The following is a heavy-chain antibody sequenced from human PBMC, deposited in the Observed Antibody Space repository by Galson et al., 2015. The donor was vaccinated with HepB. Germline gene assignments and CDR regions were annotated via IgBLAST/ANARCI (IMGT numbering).Heavy chain of an antibody. CDR3: AKDDYYYGMDV. Sequence: SLRLSCAASGFTFSSYAMGWVRQAPGKGLEWLSGISDSGGSTDYADSVKGRFTISKDNSKNTLYLQMNSLRAEDTAVYYCAKDDYYYGMDVWGQGTTVTVSS. V-gene: IGHV3-23*01. CDR1: GFTFSSYA. CDR2: ISDSGGST. J-gene: IGHJ6*02.